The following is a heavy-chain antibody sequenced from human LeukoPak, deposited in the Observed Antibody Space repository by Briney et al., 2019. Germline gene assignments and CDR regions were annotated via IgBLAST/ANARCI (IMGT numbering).Heavy chain of an antibody. CDR2: ISSSSSYI. CDR1: GFTFSSYS. J-gene: IGHJ4*02. CDR3: ARDPSNYNVLMVYNDY. V-gene: IGHV3-21*01. Sequence: GGSLRLSCAASGFTFSSYSMNWVRQAPGKGLEWVSSISSSSSYIYYADSVKGRFTISRDNAKNSLYLQMNSLRAEDTAVYYCARDPSNYNVLMVYNDYWGQGTLVTVSS. D-gene: IGHD2-8*01.